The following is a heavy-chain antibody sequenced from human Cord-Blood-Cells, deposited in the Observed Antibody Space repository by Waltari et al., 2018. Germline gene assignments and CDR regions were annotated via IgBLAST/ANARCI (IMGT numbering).Heavy chain of an antibody. CDR2: IKSKTDGGTT. Sequence: GGGLVKPGGSLRLSCAASGFTFSNAWMSWVRQAPGKGLEWVGRIKSKTDGGTTDYAAPVKGRFTISRDDSKNTLYLQMNSLKTEDTAVYYCTTDIRVSGHYYYYYMDVWGKGTTVTVSS. J-gene: IGHJ6*03. V-gene: IGHV3-15*01. CDR1: GFTFSNAW. D-gene: IGHD5-12*01. CDR3: TTDIRVSGHYYYYYMDV.